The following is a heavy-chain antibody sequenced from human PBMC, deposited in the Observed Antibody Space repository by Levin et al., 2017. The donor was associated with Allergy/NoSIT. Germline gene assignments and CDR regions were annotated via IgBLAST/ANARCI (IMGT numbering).Heavy chain of an antibody. CDR3: GRLYWFDP. V-gene: IGHV4-34*01. Sequence: SETLSLTCAVYDGPFSGYYWSWIRQPPGKGLEWIGEINDSGSTNYNPSLKSRVTMSVDASKNQFHLKLSSVTAADTAVYYCGRLYWFDPWGQGTLVTVSS. J-gene: IGHJ5*02. CDR1: DGPFSGYY. CDR2: INDSGST.